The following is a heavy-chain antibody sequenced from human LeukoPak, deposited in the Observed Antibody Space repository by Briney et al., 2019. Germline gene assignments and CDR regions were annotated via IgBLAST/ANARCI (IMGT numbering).Heavy chain of an antibody. CDR3: ARVTPRGGYDFWSGPPHPYNWFDP. J-gene: IGHJ5*02. CDR2: ISSSSSYI. V-gene: IGHV3-21*01. CDR1: GFTFSSYS. Sequence: GGSLRLSCAASGFTFSSYSMNWVRQAPGKGLEWVSSISSSSSYIYYADSVKGRFTISRDNAKNSLYLQMDSLRAEDTAVYYCARVTPRGGYDFWSGPPHPYNWFDPWGQGTLVTVSS. D-gene: IGHD3-3*01.